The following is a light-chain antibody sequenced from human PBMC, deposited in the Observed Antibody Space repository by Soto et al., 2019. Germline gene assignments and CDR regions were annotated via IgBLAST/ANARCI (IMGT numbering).Light chain of an antibody. CDR3: SSYAGSSNV. V-gene: IGLV2-8*01. CDR1: SSDVGGYNY. Sequence: QSVLTQPPSASAAPGQSVAISCTGTSSDVGGYNYFSWYQQHPGTPPKLMNYEVNKRPSGVPGRFSGSKSGIAASLTVSGLQAEDEADSYGSSYAGSSNVFGTGTKVTVL. J-gene: IGLJ1*01. CDR2: EVN.